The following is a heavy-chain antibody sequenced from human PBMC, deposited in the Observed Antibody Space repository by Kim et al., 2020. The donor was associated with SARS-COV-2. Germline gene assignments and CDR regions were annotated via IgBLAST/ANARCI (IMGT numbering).Heavy chain of an antibody. CDR3: SRGFDY. CDR2: IYYSGSN. J-gene: IGHJ4*01. CDR1: GGSISNYY. V-gene: IGHV4-59*13. Sequence: SETLSLTCTVSGGSISNYYLRWIRQPPGKGLEWIGYIYYSGSNNYNPSLKSRVTISVDTSQNQFSLQLSSVTAADTALYSCSRGFDYWGQGTLVHVSS. D-gene: IGHD3-10*01.